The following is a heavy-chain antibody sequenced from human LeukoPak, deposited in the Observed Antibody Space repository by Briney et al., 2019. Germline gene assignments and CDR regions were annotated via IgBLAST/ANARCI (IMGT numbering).Heavy chain of an antibody. CDR2: ISGDGSTT. V-gene: IGHV3-74*01. CDR3: ASSLLGVSP. CDR1: GFTFRNYW. Sequence: GGSLRLSCAVSGFTFRNYWMYWVRQAPREALVWVSRISGDGSTTTYADTVKGRFTISRDNAKNTLYLQMNSLRADDTAVYYCASSLLGVSPWGQGTLVTVSS. D-gene: IGHD3-3*01. J-gene: IGHJ4*02.